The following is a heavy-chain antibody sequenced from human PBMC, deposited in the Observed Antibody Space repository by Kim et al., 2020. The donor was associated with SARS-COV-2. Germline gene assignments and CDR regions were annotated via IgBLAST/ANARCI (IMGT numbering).Heavy chain of an antibody. CDR1: GYTFTTYY. CDR3: ARGVGIIHGVEAY. CDR2: INPNGGSA. D-gene: IGHD1-20*01. Sequence: ASVKVSCKASGYTFTTYYVHWVRQAPGQGLEWMGIINPNGGSASYTQKFQGRVTMTTDTSTSTVYMELSSLRFEDTAVYYCARGVGIIHGVEAYWGQGTLVTVSS. J-gene: IGHJ4*02. V-gene: IGHV1-46*01.